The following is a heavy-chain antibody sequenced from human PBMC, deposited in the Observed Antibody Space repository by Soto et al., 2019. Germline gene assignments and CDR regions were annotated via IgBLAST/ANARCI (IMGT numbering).Heavy chain of an antibody. D-gene: IGHD2-2*01. J-gene: IGHJ4*02. V-gene: IGHV1-24*01. CDR2: FDPDDGET. Sequence: QVQLVQSGAEVKKPGASVKVSCKVSGYTLTELSMHWVRQAPGKGLEWMGGFDPDDGETIYAQKFQGRVTMTEDTSTDTAYMELSSMRSEDTAVYYCATGPYCSSTSCSYYFDYWGQGTLVTVSS. CDR3: ATGPYCSSTSCSYYFDY. CDR1: GYTLTELS.